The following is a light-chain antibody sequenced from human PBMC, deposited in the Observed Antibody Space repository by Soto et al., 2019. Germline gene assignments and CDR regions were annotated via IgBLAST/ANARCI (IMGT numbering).Light chain of an antibody. V-gene: IGKV1-39*01. CDR3: QQCFSVPPFT. J-gene: IGKJ2*01. CDR1: QSIASY. CDR2: VAS. Sequence: DIQITQSPSSLSASVGNRVTITCRASQSIASYLNWYQQKPGKAPKLLINVASTLQSGVPSRFSGSGSGTNFTLTISNLQPDGFATYYCQQCFSVPPFTFGQGTKLEI.